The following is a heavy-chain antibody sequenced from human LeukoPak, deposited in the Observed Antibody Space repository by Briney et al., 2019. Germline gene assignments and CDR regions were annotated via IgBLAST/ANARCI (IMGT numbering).Heavy chain of an antibody. J-gene: IGHJ1*01. V-gene: IGHV3-23*01. CDR3: ARDPYGSGAENH. CDR1: GFTFSSYA. CDR2: ISGSGGST. Sequence: GSLRLSCAASGFTFSSYAMSWVRQAPGKGLEWVSAISGSGGSTYYADSVKGRFTISRDDSKNTLYLQMNSLRAEDTAVYYCARDPYGSGAENHWGQGTLVTVSS. D-gene: IGHD3-10*01.